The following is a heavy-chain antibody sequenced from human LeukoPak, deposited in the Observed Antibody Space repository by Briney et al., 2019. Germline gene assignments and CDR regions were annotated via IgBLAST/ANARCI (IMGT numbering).Heavy chain of an antibody. D-gene: IGHD2-15*01. Sequence: KASETLSLTCTVSGGSISSSSYYWSWIRQPAGKGLEWIGRIYTSGSTNYNPSLKSRVTMSVDTSKNQFSLKLSSVTAADTAVYYCARGGCSGGSCKRVAAFDIWGQGTMVTVSS. V-gene: IGHV4-61*02. CDR3: ARGGCSGGSCKRVAAFDI. CDR2: IYTSGST. CDR1: GGSISSSSYY. J-gene: IGHJ3*02.